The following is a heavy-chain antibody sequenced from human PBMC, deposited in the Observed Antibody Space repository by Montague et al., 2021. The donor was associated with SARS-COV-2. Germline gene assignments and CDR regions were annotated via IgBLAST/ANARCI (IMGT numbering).Heavy chain of an antibody. CDR3: ARATSVRGAVSWFDP. D-gene: IGHD3-10*01. Sequence: SETLSLTCTVSGGSIRSHFWSFIRQPPGKGLEWIGYINSNGGTNDNPSLRSRLTMSVDTSKNQFSLQLRSMTPADTAVYFCARATSVRGAVSWFDPWGQGILVTVSS. V-gene: IGHV4-59*11. CDR2: INSNGGT. CDR1: GGSIRSHF. J-gene: IGHJ5*02.